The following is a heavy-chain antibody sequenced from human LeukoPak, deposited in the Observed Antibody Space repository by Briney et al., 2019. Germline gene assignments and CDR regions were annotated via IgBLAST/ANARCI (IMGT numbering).Heavy chain of an antibody. V-gene: IGHV4-30-4*01. CDR1: GVSISSGYYY. J-gene: IGHJ4*02. CDR3: ARAGGYGDYPGLFDY. CDR2: IHYSGTT. Sequence: PQTLSLTCTVSGVSISSGYYYWTWIRQPPGKGLEWIGYIHYSGTTYYEPSLKSRLTISADRSKNQFSLRLSSVTAADTAVFYCARAGGYGDYPGLFDYWGQGILVTVSS. D-gene: IGHD4-17*01.